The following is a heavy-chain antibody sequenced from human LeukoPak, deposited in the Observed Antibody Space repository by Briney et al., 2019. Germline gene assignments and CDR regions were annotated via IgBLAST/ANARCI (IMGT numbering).Heavy chain of an antibody. V-gene: IGHV3-7*01. D-gene: IGHD3-10*01. Sequence: GGSLRLSCAASGFTSRYSMMSCVRQGPGKGAEWGANIKQDVAVKYYVDSVKVRFTISRDNAKNSLYLQMNRLSAEDTAVYFCARDPSGDYGDYGYWGQGTLVTVSS. J-gene: IGHJ4*02. CDR2: IKQDVAVK. CDR1: GFTSRYSM. CDR3: ARDPSGDYGDYGY.